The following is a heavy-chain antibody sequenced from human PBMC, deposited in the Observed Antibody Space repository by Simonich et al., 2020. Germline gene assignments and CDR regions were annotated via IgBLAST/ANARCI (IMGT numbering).Heavy chain of an antibody. CDR2: INSDASST. D-gene: IGHD7-27*01. CDR1: GFTFSGYW. Sequence: EVQLVESGGGLVQPGGSLRLSCAASGFTFSGYWLHWVRQAPGKGLFWVSRINSDASSTSYADSVKGRFTISRDNAKNTLYLQMNSLRAEDTAVYYCAREAGDLWYFDLWGRGTLVTVSS. V-gene: IGHV3-74*01. J-gene: IGHJ2*01. CDR3: AREAGDLWYFDL.